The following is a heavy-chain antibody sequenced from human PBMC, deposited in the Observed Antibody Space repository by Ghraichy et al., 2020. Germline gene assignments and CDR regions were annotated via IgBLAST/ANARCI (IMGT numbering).Heavy chain of an antibody. J-gene: IGHJ6*02. CDR2: ISISSRTI. CDR1: GFTFSGYN. V-gene: IGHV3-48*02. CDR3: ARASTVVRFYYYDGMDV. Sequence: GESLNISCVRSGFTFSGYNLNWVRQSPGKGLAWVSYISISSRTIFYADSVKGRFTISRDNAQNSLYLQMNSLRDEDTAVYYFARASTVVRFYYYDGMDVWGQGTTVTVSS. D-gene: IGHD4-23*01.